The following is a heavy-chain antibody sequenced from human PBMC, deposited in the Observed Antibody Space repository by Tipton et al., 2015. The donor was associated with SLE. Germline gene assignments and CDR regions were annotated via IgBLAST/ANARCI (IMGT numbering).Heavy chain of an antibody. J-gene: IGHJ4*02. D-gene: IGHD6-13*01. CDR3: ARSKDGAADY. CDR1: GYSISSGYY. CDR2: IYGSGSS. V-gene: IGHV4-38-2*01. Sequence: TLSLTCAVSGYSISSGYYWGWIRQPPGKGLEWIGSIYGSGSSYYNPSLRSRVTISVDTSKNQFSVRLTSVTAADTAIYYCARSKDGAADYWGRGTLVTASS.